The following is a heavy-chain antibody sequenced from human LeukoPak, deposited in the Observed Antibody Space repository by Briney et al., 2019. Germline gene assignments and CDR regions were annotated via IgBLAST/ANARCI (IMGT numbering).Heavy chain of an antibody. V-gene: IGHV4-59*08. CDR1: GDSISSKY. Sequence: PSETLSLTCTVSGDSISSKYWTWVRQPPGKGLEYIGYVHYTGYTDYNPSLESRLTISIDTSRNQFSLKLSSVTAADTAVYYCARLMPMVLTGRRYFYHPLDVWGKGTTVTVSS. D-gene: IGHD3-9*01. CDR2: VHYTGYT. CDR3: ARLMPMVLTGRRYFYHPLDV. J-gene: IGHJ6*04.